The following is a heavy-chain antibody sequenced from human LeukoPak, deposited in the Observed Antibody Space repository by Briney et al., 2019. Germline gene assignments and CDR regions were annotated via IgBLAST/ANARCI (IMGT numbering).Heavy chain of an antibody. CDR1: GFTFSSYG. V-gene: IGHV3-33*01. Sequence: GRSLRLSCAASGFTFSSYGMHWVRQAPGKGLEWVAVIWYDGSNKYYADSVKGRFTISRDNSKNTLYLQMNSLRAEDTAVYYCARDSVSQYYDYVWGSYRPPPGAFDIWGQGTMVTVSS. J-gene: IGHJ3*02. CDR2: IWYDGSNK. D-gene: IGHD3-16*02. CDR3: ARDSVSQYYDYVWGSYRPPPGAFDI.